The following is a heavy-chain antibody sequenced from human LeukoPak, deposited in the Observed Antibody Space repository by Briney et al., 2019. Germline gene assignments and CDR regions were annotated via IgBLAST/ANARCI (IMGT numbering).Heavy chain of an antibody. Sequence: GGSLRLSCAASGFTFSTFAMSWVHQAPGKGLEWVSAIGGSGGSTYYADSVKGRFTISRDNSKNTLYLQMNSLRAEDTAVYYCAKGSYGSGSYYSYFDFCGQGTLVTVSS. D-gene: IGHD3-10*01. V-gene: IGHV3-23*01. CDR1: GFTFSTFA. J-gene: IGHJ4*02. CDR3: AKGSYGSGSYYSYFDF. CDR2: IGGSGGST.